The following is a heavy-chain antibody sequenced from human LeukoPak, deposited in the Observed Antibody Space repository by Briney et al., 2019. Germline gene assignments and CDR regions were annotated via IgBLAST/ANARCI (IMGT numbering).Heavy chain of an antibody. CDR3: ARHGEGSGFYGQFDY. CDR1: GGSISSSNYY. V-gene: IGHV4-39*01. CDR2: IYYSGST. J-gene: IGHJ4*02. D-gene: IGHD5-12*01. Sequence: SETLSLTCTVSGGSISSSNYYCGWIRQPPGKGLEWIGSIYYSGSTYYNPSLKSRVTISVDTSKNQFSLKLSFVTAADTAVYSCARHGEGSGFYGQFDYWGQGTLVTVSS.